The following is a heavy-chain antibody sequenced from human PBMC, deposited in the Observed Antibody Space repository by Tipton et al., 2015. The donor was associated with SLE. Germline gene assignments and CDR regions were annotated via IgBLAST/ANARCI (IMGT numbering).Heavy chain of an antibody. CDR1: GASITNTNYY. Sequence: PGLVKPSETLSLSCTVSGASITNTNYYWAWIRQPPGKGLEWIGNIYHTGSTHYNPSLRSRVTISVDTSKNQFFLSLTTLTDADTAIYYCTRDVEFSTVSTFGLLPWGQGLHVTVSS. V-gene: IGHV4-39*07. D-gene: IGHD3/OR15-3a*01. CDR2: IYHTGST. J-gene: IGHJ4*02. CDR3: TRDVEFSTVSTFGLLP.